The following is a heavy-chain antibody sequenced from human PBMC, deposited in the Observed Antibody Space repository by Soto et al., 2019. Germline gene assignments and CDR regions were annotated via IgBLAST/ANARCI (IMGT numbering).Heavy chain of an antibody. CDR1: GGSISSGGYY. J-gene: IGHJ4*02. CDR2: IYYSGST. CDR3: ATTKLPRYSGYGYYDSSGYYDFDY. Sequence: QVQLQESGPGLVKPSQTLSLTCTVSGGSISSGGYYWSWIRQHPGKGLEWIGYIYYSGSTYYNPSLKSGVTISVDTSKNHFSLKLSSVTDADTAVYYCATTKLPRYSGYGYYDSSGYYDFDYWGQGTLVTVSS. D-gene: IGHD3-22*01. V-gene: IGHV4-31*03.